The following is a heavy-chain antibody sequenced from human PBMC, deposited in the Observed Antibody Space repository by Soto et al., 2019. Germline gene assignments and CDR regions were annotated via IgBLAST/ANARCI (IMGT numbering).Heavy chain of an antibody. Sequence: GGSLRLSCAASGFNFSSYAMSWVRQAQGKGLEWVSAISGSGGSTYYADSVKGRFTISRDNSKNTLYLQMNSLRAEDTAMYYCARLRSPGFRCGGDCFDAFDIWGQGTMVT. J-gene: IGHJ3*02. CDR1: GFNFSSYA. CDR2: ISGSGGST. D-gene: IGHD2-21*02. CDR3: ARLRSPGFRCGGDCFDAFDI. V-gene: IGHV3-23*01.